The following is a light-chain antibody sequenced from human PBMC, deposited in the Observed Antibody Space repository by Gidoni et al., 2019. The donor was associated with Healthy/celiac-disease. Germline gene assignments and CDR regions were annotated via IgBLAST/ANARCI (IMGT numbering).Light chain of an antibody. V-gene: IGKV1-39*01. CDR3: QQSYSTPWT. CDR2: AAS. CDR1: QSISSY. Sequence: DIQMTQSPSSLSASVGDRVTITCRASQSISSYLNWYQQKPGKAPKLLIYAASSLQVGVPSRFSGSGSGTDFTLTISSLQPEDFATYYCQQSYSTPWTFXXXTKVEIK. J-gene: IGKJ1*01.